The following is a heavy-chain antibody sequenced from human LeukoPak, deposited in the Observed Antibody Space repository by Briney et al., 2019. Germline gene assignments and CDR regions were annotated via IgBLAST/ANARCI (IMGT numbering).Heavy chain of an antibody. CDR3: ARASRYYYDSSGYSHY. V-gene: IGHV1-18*01. CDR1: GYTFTSYG. Sequence: ASVKVSCKASGYTFTSYGISWVRQAPGQGLEWMGWISAYNGNTNYAQKLQGRVTMTTDTSTSTAYMGLRSLRSDDTAVYYCARASRYYYDSSGYSHYWGQGTLVTVSS. J-gene: IGHJ4*02. CDR2: ISAYNGNT. D-gene: IGHD3-22*01.